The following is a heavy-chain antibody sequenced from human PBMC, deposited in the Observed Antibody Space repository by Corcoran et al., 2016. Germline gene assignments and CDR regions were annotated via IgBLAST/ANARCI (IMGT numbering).Heavy chain of an antibody. J-gene: IGHJ4*02. Sequence: QLQLQESGPGLVKPSETLSLTCTVSGGSISSSSYYWGWIRQPPGKGLEWIGSIYYSGSTYYNPSLKSRVTISVDTSKNQFSLKLSSVNAADTAVYYCARVGILTVYFDYWGQGTLVTVSS. CDR3: ARVGILTVYFDY. CDR2: IYYSGST. V-gene: IGHV4-39*07. CDR1: GGSISSSSYY. D-gene: IGHD3-9*01.